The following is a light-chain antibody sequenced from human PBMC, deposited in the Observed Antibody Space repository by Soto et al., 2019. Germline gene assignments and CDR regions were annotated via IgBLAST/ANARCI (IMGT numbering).Light chain of an antibody. Sequence: DIQMTQSPSSLSASVGDRVTITCRASQNINTYLNWYQQKPGKAPRVLIYAASTLQSGVPSRFSGSGSVTEFTLTISSLQPEDFSTYYCQQSYSTLSTFGQGTKVEIK. CDR1: QNINTY. V-gene: IGKV1-39*01. CDR2: AAS. CDR3: QQSYSTLST. J-gene: IGKJ1*01.